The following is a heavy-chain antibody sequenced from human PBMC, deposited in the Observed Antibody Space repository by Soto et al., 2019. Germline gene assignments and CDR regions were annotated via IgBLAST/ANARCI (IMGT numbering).Heavy chain of an antibody. V-gene: IGHV3-23*01. D-gene: IGHD3-16*01. Sequence: GGSLRLSCAASGFTFCSYAMSWVRQDPGKGLEWVSAISGSGGSTYYADSVKGRFTISRDNAKNTAYLQMNSLKTEDTAVYYCTRLITPLDYWGRGTLVTVSS. J-gene: IGHJ4*02. CDR1: GFTFCSYA. CDR2: ISGSGGST. CDR3: TRLITPLDY.